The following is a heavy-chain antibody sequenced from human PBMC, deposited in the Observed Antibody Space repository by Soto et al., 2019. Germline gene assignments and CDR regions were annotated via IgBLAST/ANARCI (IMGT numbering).Heavy chain of an antibody. J-gene: IGHJ4*02. Sequence: EVQLLESGGDLVQPGGSLRLSCVASGLTFSRFALSWVRQSPGKGLEWVSAISGGGGSTYYADSVKGRFTVSRDNSKNTLYLQMNTLRAEDTAVYYCKKFVFYGDSLVEYWGQGTLVTVSS. D-gene: IGHD4-17*01. V-gene: IGHV3-23*01. CDR1: GLTFSRFA. CDR2: ISGGGGST. CDR3: KKFVFYGDSLVEY.